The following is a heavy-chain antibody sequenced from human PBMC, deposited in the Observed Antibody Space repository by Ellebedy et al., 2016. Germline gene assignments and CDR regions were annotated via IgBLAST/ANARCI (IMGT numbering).Heavy chain of an antibody. J-gene: IGHJ4*02. D-gene: IGHD5-18*01. CDR2: INSDGTST. V-gene: IGHV3-74*01. Sequence: GGSLKISCAGSGFTFSSYWMHWVRQAPGKGLVWVSRINSDGTSTNYADSVKGRFTISRDNAKNTLYLQMNSLRAEDTAVYYCVRGGQLDCWGQGALITVSS. CDR3: VRGGQLDC. CDR1: GFTFSSYW.